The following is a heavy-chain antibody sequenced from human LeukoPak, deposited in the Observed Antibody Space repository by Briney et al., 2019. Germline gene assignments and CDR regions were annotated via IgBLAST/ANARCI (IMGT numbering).Heavy chain of an antibody. J-gene: IGHJ4*02. CDR2: IYYSGST. Sequence: SETLSLTCTVSGVSISSHYWSWLRQPPGKGLEWIGYIYYSGSTNYNPSLKSRVTISVDTSKNQFSLKLSSVPAADTAVYYCARNYYDSSGYYYDPAYFDYWGQGTLVTVSS. CDR1: GVSISSHY. D-gene: IGHD3-22*01. CDR3: ARNYYDSSGYYYDPAYFDY. V-gene: IGHV4-59*11.